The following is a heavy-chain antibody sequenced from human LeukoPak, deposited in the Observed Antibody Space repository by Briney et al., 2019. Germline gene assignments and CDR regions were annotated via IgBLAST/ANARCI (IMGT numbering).Heavy chain of an antibody. CDR3: AKDGNRWLEPLAS. V-gene: IGHV3-74*01. D-gene: IGHD6-19*01. J-gene: IGHJ5*02. Sequence: PGGSLRLSCAASGFTFSSYWMHWVRQAPGKGLVWVSRINSDGSSTSYADSVKGRFTISRDNAKNTLYLQMNSLRAEDTAVYYCAKDGNRWLEPLASWGQGTLVTVS. CDR1: GFTFSSYW. CDR2: INSDGSST.